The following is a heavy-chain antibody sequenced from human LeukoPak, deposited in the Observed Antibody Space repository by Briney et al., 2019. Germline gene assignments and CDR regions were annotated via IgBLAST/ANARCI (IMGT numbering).Heavy chain of an antibody. V-gene: IGHV4-61*02. J-gene: IGHJ3*02. CDR2: IYTSGST. CDR1: GGSISIGSYY. D-gene: IGHD5-18*01. Sequence: TSETLSLTCTVSGGSISIGSYYWSWIRQPAGKGLEWIGRIYTSGSTNYNPSLKSRVTISVDTSKNQFSLKLSSVTAADTAVYYCARSRGYSYGPRQAFDIWGQGTMVTVS. CDR3: ARSRGYSYGPRQAFDI.